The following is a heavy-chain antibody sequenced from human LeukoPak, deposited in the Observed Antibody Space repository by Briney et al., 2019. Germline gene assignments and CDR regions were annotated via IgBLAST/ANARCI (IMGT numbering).Heavy chain of an antibody. J-gene: IGHJ4*02. CDR2: INQDGSEQ. CDR1: GFIFNNYW. Sequence: GGSLRLSCAASGFIFNNYWMSWVRQAPGKGLEWVANINQDGSEQYYVDSVKGRFTISRDNAKNSLYLQMNSLRAEDTAVYFCARGLPYPERGYFDYWGQGTLVTVSS. CDR3: ARGLPYPERGYFDY. D-gene: IGHD1-1*01. V-gene: IGHV3-7*03.